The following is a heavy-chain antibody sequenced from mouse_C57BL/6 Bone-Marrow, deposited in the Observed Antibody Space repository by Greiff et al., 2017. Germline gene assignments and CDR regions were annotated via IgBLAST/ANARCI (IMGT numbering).Heavy chain of an antibody. CDR3: ARYGSSYDYFDY. J-gene: IGHJ2*01. D-gene: IGHD1-1*01. CDR1: GYTFTDYY. V-gene: IGHV1-26*01. Sequence: EVQLQQSGPELVKPGASVKISCKASGYTFTDYYMNWVKQSHGQSLEWIGDINPNNGGTSYNQKFKGKATLTVDKSSSTAYMELRSLTSEDSAVXYSARYGSSYDYFDYGGQGTTLTVSS. CDR2: INPNNGGT.